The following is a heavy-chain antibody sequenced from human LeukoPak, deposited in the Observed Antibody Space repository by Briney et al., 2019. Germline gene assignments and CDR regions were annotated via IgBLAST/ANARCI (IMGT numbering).Heavy chain of an antibody. V-gene: IGHV3-23*01. Sequence: PGGSLRLSCAASGFTFSSYAMSWVRQAPGKGLAWVSAISASGDSTYYADSVKGRFTISRDNSKYTLYLQVNSLRAEDTAVYFCASAGSRSYFGSWGPGTLVTVSS. D-gene: IGHD6-13*01. CDR3: ASAGSRSYFGS. J-gene: IGHJ4*02. CDR2: ISASGDST. CDR1: GFTFSSYA.